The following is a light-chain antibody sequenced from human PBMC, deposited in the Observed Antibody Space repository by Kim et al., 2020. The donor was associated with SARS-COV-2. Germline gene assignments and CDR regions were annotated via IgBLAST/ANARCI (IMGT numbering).Light chain of an antibody. Sequence: SSELTQDPAVSVALGQTVRITYQGDSLRSYYASWYQQKPGQAPVLVIYGKNNRPSGIPDRFSGSSSGNTASLTITGAQAEDEADYYCNSRDSIGRAFWVV. V-gene: IGLV3-19*01. J-gene: IGLJ3*02. CDR3: NSRDSIGRAFWV. CDR1: SLRSYY. CDR2: GKN.